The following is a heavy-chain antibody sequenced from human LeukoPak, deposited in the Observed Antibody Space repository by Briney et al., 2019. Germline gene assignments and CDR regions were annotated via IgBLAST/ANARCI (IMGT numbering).Heavy chain of an antibody. CDR3: AKDFGYDSGTYLEQ. D-gene: IGHD3-10*01. J-gene: IGHJ4*02. CDR1: GFIFSSYS. CDR2: ISYDGSKK. Sequence: GGSLRLSCAAAGFIFSSYSMHWVRQAPGKGPEWVAVISYDGSKKYYPESVRGRLTISRDNSKSTLFLQMNSLRAEDTAVYYCAKDFGYDSGTYLEQWGQGTLVTVSS. V-gene: IGHV3-30*18.